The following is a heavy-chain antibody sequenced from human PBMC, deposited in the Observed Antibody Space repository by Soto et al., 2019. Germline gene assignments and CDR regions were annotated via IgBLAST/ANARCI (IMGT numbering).Heavy chain of an antibody. Sequence: QVQLVESGGGVVQPGRSLRLSCAASGFTFSSYGMHWVRQAPGKGLEWVAVISYDGSNKYYADSVKGRFTISRDNSKNTLYLQMSSLRAEDTAVYYCAKSVRHYDSSGYYYVGYYYYGMDVWGQGTTVTVSS. D-gene: IGHD3-22*01. CDR2: ISYDGSNK. J-gene: IGHJ6*02. CDR1: GFTFSSYG. V-gene: IGHV3-30*18. CDR3: AKSVRHYDSSGYYYVGYYYYGMDV.